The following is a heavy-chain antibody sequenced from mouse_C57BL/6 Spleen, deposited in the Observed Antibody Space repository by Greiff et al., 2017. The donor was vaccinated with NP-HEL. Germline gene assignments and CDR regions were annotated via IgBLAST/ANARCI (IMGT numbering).Heavy chain of an antibody. CDR3: ARSYDDAMDY. Sequence: EVQVVESGGGLVKPGGSLKLSCAASGFTFSSYAMSWVRQTPEKRLEWVATISDGGSYTYYPDNVKGRFTISRDNAKNHLYLQMSHLKSEDTAMYYCARSYDDAMDYWGQGTSVTVSS. CDR1: GFTFSSYA. V-gene: IGHV5-4*01. CDR2: ISDGGSYT. J-gene: IGHJ4*01. D-gene: IGHD2-3*01.